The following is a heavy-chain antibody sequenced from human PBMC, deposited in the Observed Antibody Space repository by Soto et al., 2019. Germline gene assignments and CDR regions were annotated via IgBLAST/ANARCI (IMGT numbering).Heavy chain of an antibody. V-gene: IGHV1-69*13. CDR1: GGTFSSYA. J-gene: IGHJ5*02. CDR2: IIPIFGTA. D-gene: IGHD2-21*02. CDR3: ARVYCGGDCFSSFAP. Sequence: SVKVSCKASGGTFSSYAISWVRQAPGQGLEWMGGIIPIFGTANYAQKFQGRVTITADESTSTAYMELSSLRSEDTAVYYCARVYCGGDCFSSFAPGGKATLLTAPS.